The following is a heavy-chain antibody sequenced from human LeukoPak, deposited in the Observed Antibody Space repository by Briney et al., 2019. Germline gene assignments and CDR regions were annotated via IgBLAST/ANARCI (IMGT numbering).Heavy chain of an antibody. CDR1: VRTFSSYA. V-gene: IGHV1-69*13. Sequence: ASVKVSCKASVRTFSSYAISWVRQAPGQGLEWMGGIIPIFGTANYAQKFQGRVTITADESTSTAYMELSSLRSEDTAVYYCATQAVEMAANEGWFDPWGQGTLSPSPQ. CDR2: IIPIFGTA. CDR3: ATQAVEMAANEGWFDP. D-gene: IGHD5-24*01. J-gene: IGHJ5*02.